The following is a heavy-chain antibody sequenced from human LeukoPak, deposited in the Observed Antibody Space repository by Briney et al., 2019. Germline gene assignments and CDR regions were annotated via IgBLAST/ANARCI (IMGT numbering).Heavy chain of an antibody. D-gene: IGHD3-3*01. V-gene: IGHV5-51*01. CDR1: GYSFTSFW. CDR2: IHPGDSNT. Sequence: GESLKISCKGVGYSFTSFWIGWVRQMPGKGLEWMGIIHPGDSNTRYSPSFQGHVTISTDKSISTAYLQWSGLKASDTAMYYCARAEWLLEGAFFFDYWGQGTLVTVSP. J-gene: IGHJ4*02. CDR3: ARAEWLLEGAFFFDY.